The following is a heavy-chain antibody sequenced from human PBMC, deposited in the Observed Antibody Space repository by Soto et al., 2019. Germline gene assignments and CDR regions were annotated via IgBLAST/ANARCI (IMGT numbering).Heavy chain of an antibody. D-gene: IGHD5-12*01. J-gene: IGHJ6*02. CDR2: INAGNGNT. Sequence: GPSVKVSCKASGYTFTSYAMHWVRQAPGQRLEWMGWINAGNGNTKYSQKFQGRVTITRDTSASTAYMELSSLRAEDTAVYYCAKDLEATIVNYHYYGMDVWGQGTTVTVSS. CDR3: AKDLEATIVNYHYYGMDV. V-gene: IGHV1-3*01. CDR1: GYTFTSYA.